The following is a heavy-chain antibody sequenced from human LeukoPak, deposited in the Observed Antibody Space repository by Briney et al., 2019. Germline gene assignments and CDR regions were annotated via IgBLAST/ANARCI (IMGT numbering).Heavy chain of an antibody. J-gene: IGHJ4*02. CDR1: GGTFSSYA. Sequence: SVKVSCKASGGTFSSYAISWVRQAPGQGLEWMGRIIPILGIANYAQKFQGRVTITADKSTSTAYTELSSLRSEDTAVYYCARDIHLAAAGTYSFDYWGQGTLVTVSS. CDR2: IIPILGIA. CDR3: ARDIHLAAAGTYSFDY. V-gene: IGHV1-69*04. D-gene: IGHD6-13*01.